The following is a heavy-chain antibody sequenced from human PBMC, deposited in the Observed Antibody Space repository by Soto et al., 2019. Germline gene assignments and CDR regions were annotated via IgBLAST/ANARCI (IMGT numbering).Heavy chain of an antibody. CDR3: ATMGTPVTGLYYFDY. CDR2: ISYSGTT. Sequence: SETLSLTCTVSGGSISSGNYYCSWIRQPPGKGLEWIGFISYSGTTHYSASLRSRVSISVDTSKNQFSLDLSSVTAADTAVYYWATMGTPVTGLYYFDYWGQGTLVTVS. V-gene: IGHV4-30-4*01. D-gene: IGHD4-17*01. CDR1: GGSISSGNYY. J-gene: IGHJ4*02.